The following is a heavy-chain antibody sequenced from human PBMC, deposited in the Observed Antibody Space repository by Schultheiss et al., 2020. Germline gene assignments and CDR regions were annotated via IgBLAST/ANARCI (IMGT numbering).Heavy chain of an antibody. V-gene: IGHV2-5*02. CDR2: IYWDDDK. CDR1: GFSLTTSGVG. CDR3: AHRPWDDYGDNAEYFQH. Sequence: SGPTLVKPTQTLTLTCTFSGFSLTTSGVGVGWIRQPPGKGLEWLALIYWDDDKRYSPSLKTRLTITKDTSKNQVVLTMTNMDPVDTATYYCAHRPWDDYGDNAEYFQHWGEGTLVIVVS. D-gene: IGHD4-23*01. J-gene: IGHJ1*01.